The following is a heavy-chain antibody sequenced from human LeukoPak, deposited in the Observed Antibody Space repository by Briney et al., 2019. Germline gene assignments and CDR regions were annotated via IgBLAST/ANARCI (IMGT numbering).Heavy chain of an antibody. CDR2: INISNGKT. CDR3: ARHAGGYSSGWYQFLFDY. D-gene: IGHD6-19*01. Sequence: ASERVSRKASGSTFTSYGISWVRQAPGPGPEGMGWINISNGKTNYAQKFQGRVTMNTDTSTSTAYMELRSVRSDDTAVYYCARHAGGYSSGWYQFLFDYGGQGPLVTLSA. CDR1: GSTFTSYG. V-gene: IGHV1-18*04. J-gene: IGHJ4*02.